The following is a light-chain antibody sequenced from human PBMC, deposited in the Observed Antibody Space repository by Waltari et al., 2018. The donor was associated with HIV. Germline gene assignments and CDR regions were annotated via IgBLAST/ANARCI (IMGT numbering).Light chain of an antibody. J-gene: IGKJ1*01. Sequence: AIRMTQSPSSSYDSTGHRVIITCRASQDISTYLAWYQQQPGTAPKLLIYGASTLQSGVPSRFSGSGSGTDFTLTISCLQSEDFATYFCQQYYSYPRTFGQGTKVEVK. V-gene: IGKV1-8*01. CDR1: QDISTY. CDR2: GAS. CDR3: QQYYSYPRT.